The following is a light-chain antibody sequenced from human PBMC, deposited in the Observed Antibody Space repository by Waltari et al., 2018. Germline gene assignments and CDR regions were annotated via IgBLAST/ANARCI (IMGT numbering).Light chain of an antibody. J-gene: IGKJ1*01. CDR2: WAS. Sequence: SLSVSPGERATIHCKSSQSLLSSADNRNYLAWYQQKPGQPPKLLISWASIRESGVPDRFSGSGSGTDFTLTISSLQAEDVAVYYCHQCYDLPTFGQGTKVEIK. CDR1: QSLLSSADNRNY. V-gene: IGKV4-1*01. CDR3: HQCYDLPT.